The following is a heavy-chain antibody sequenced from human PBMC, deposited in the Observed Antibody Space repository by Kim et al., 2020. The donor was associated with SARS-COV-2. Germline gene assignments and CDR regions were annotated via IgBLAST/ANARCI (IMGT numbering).Heavy chain of an antibody. CDR2: TYYRSKWYN. CDR3: AKGDTIVGATFRTDAFDI. CDR1: GDSVSSNSAA. J-gene: IGHJ3*02. Sequence: SQTLSLTCAISGDSVSSNSAAWNWIRQSPSRGLEWLGRTYYRSKWYNDYAVSVKSRITINPDTSKNQFSLQLNSVTPEDTAVYYCAKGDTIVGATFRTDAFDIWGQGTMVTVSS. D-gene: IGHD1-26*01. V-gene: IGHV6-1*01.